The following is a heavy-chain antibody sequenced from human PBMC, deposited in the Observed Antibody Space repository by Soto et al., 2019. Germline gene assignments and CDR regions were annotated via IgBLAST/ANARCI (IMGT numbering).Heavy chain of an antibody. Sequence: SETLSLTCTVSGGSISSGGYYWSWIRQHPGKGLEWIGYIYYSGSTYYNPSLKSRVTISVDTSKNQFSLKLSSVTAADTAVYYCAIESSMTTGPSGVGFDPWGQGTLVTVSS. CDR1: GGSISSGGYY. D-gene: IGHD4-17*01. CDR2: IYYSGST. CDR3: AIESSMTTGPSGVGFDP. V-gene: IGHV4-31*03. J-gene: IGHJ5*02.